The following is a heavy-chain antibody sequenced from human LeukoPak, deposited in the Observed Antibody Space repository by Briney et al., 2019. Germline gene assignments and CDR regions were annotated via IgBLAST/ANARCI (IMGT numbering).Heavy chain of an antibody. Sequence: ASVKVSCKASGYTFTSYGISWVRQAPGQGLEWMGWISAYNGNTNYAQKLRGRVTMTTDTSTSTAYMELRSLRSDDTAVYYCARQKTTVVTLDPTSYYYYYMDVWGKGTTVTVSS. CDR3: ARQKTTVVTLDPTSYYYYYMDV. CDR2: ISAYNGNT. V-gene: IGHV1-18*01. J-gene: IGHJ6*03. D-gene: IGHD4-23*01. CDR1: GYTFTSYG.